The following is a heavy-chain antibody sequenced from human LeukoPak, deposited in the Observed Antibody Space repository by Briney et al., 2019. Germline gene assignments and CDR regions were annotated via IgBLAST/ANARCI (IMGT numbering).Heavy chain of an antibody. D-gene: IGHD2-2*01. CDR3: ARAVVQDIVVVPAAIPRWFDP. V-gene: IGHV3-30*12. J-gene: IGHJ5*02. Sequence: GGSLRLSCAASGFSFSSFGMHWVRQAPGKGLEWVAYIHSDVNTKYYADSVKGRFTISRDNSKNTLYLQMNSLRAEDTAVYYCARAVVQDIVVVPAAIPRWFDPWGQGTLVTVSS. CDR2: IHSDVNTK. CDR1: GFSFSSFG.